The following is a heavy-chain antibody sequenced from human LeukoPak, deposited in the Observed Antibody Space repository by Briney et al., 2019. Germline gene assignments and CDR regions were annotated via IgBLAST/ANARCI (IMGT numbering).Heavy chain of an antibody. V-gene: IGHV4-59*01. CDR2: IYYSGST. CDR3: ARVQDDFWSGYYTGGWYYGMDV. D-gene: IGHD3-3*01. CDR1: GGSISSYY. Sequence: SETLSLTCTVSGGSISSYYWSWIRQPPGKGLEWIGYIYYSGSTNYNPSLKSRVTISVDTSKNQFSLKLNSVTAADTAVYYCARVQDDFWSGYYTGGWYYGMDVWGQGTTVTVSS. J-gene: IGHJ6*02.